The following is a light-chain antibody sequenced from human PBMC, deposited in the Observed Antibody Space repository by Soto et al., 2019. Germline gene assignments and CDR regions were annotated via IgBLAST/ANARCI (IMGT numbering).Light chain of an antibody. CDR1: SSNIGNNY. V-gene: IGLV1-51*01. CDR3: GTWDNSLNARV. CDR2: DNN. J-gene: IGLJ3*02. Sequence: QSVLTQPPSVSAAPGQKVTISCSGSSSNIGNNYVSWYQQLPGTAPKPLIYDNNKRPSGIPDRFSGSKSGTSATLGITGLQTGDEADYYCGTWDNSLNARVFGGGTKLTVL.